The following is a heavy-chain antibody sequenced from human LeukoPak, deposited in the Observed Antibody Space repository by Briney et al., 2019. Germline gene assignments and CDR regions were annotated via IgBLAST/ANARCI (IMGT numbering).Heavy chain of an antibody. CDR2: IKEDGSEK. D-gene: IGHD2-2*01. CDR1: GFTFCVYW. J-gene: IGHJ4*02. Sequence: PVGSLRLSCVAPGFTFCVYWMKWVCQAPGKGLGWVASIKEDGSEKSYVDAVKGRFTISRDNAKNSLYLQMNSLRAEETAVYYCVSCGTTTCIIRFDHWGQGTLVTVSS. CDR3: VSCGTTTCIIRFDH. V-gene: IGHV3-7*01.